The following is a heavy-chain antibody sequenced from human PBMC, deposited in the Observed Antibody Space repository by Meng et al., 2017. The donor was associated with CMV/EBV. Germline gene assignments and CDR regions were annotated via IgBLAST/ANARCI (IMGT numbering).Heavy chain of an antibody. Sequence: GGSLRLSCAASGFTFSSYWMSWVRQAPGKGLKWVANIKQDGSEKYYVDSVRGRFTISRDNARNSLYLQMNSLRAEDTAVYYCARYSAGYCSGGSCNWFDPWGQGTLVTVSS. V-gene: IGHV3-7*01. D-gene: IGHD2-15*01. CDR2: IKQDGSEK. CDR1: GFTFSSYW. J-gene: IGHJ5*02. CDR3: ARYSAGYCSGGSCNWFDP.